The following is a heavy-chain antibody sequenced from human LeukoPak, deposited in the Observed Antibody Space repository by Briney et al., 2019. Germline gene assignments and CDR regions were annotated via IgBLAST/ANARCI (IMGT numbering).Heavy chain of an antibody. CDR1: GFTFSSYA. D-gene: IGHD2-2*02. J-gene: IGHJ4*02. CDR3: ARDWGAYCSSTSCYNEGY. V-gene: IGHV3-30-3*01. CDR2: ISYDGSNK. Sequence: PGGSLRLSCAASGFTFSSYAMHRVRQAPGKGLEWVAVISYDGSNKYYADSVKGRFTISRDNSKNTLYLQMNSLRAEDMAVYYCARDWGAYCSSTSCYNEGYWGQGTLVTVSS.